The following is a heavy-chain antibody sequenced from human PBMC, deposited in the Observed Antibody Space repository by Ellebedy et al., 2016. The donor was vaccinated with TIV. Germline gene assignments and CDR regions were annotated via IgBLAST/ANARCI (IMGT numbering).Heavy chain of an antibody. D-gene: IGHD3-3*01. CDR2: IIPIFGTA. CDR3: ARGHASGQYYYYGMDV. J-gene: IGHJ6*02. Sequence: SVKVSCXASGGTFSSYAISWVRQAPGQGLGWMGGIIPIFGTANYAQKFQGRVTITADESTSTAYMELSSLRSEDTAVYYCARGHASGQYYYYGMDVWGQGTTVTVSS. CDR1: GGTFSSYA. V-gene: IGHV1-69*13.